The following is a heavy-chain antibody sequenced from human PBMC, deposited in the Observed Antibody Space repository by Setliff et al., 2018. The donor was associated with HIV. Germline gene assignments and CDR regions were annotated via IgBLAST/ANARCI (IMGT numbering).Heavy chain of an antibody. CDR1: GFSFTSYS. D-gene: IGHD1-26*01. V-gene: IGHV3-48*01. J-gene: IGHJ4*02. CDR3: AREAQYSGCYYKDY. CDR2: ISSGSNIR. Sequence: GGSLRLSCESSGFSFTSYSMTWVRQAPGKGLEWLSYISSGSNIRYYTDSVKGRFTISRDNAKKSLYLQMNSLRADDTAVYYCAREAQYSGCYYKDYWGQGALVTVSS.